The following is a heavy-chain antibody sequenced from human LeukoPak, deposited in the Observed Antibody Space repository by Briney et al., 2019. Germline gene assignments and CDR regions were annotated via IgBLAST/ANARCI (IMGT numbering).Heavy chain of an antibody. CDR3: ARDAWLVGTTNLYYFDY. V-gene: IGHV1-2*02. CDR2: INPNSGDT. CDR1: GYTLTELS. D-gene: IGHD1-26*01. J-gene: IGHJ4*02. Sequence: ASVKVSCRVSGYTLTELSMHWVRQAPGQGLEWMGWINPNSGDTNYAQKFQGRVTMTRDPSISTAYMALTRLRSDDTAVYYCARDAWLVGTTNLYYFDYWGQGTLVTVSS.